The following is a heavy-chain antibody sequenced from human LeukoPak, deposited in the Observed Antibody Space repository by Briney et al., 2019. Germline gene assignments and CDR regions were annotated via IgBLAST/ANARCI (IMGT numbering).Heavy chain of an antibody. CDR3: ARELWYYYDSSGYYLFTCGMDV. D-gene: IGHD3-22*01. V-gene: IGHV3-7*01. CDR1: GFTFSSYW. J-gene: IGHJ6*02. Sequence: GGSLRLSCAASGFTFSSYWMSWVRQAPGKGLEWVANIRQDGSEKYYVDSVKGRFTISRDNAKNSLYLQMNSLRAEDTAVYYCARELWYYYDSSGYYLFTCGMDVWGQGTTVTVSS. CDR2: IRQDGSEK.